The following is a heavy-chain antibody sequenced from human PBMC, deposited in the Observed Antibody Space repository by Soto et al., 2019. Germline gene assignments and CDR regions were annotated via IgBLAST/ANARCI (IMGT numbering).Heavy chain of an antibody. Sequence: EVQLVASGGGLVQPGGSLRLSCVASGFTFSAYPMNWVRQAPGKGLEWLSYIVKDSDSKYYADSVKGRFTISRDNGRNSLYLQMNSLSVEDTAVYSCTRDAGRREDFWGQGTLVTVSS. CDR1: GFTFSAYP. D-gene: IGHD1-1*01. J-gene: IGHJ4*02. V-gene: IGHV3-48*01. CDR3: TRDAGRREDF. CDR2: IVKDSDSK.